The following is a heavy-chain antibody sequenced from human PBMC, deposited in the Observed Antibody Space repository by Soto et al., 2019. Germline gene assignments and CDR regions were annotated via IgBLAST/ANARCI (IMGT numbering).Heavy chain of an antibody. CDR3: VKDGSSGWPYYYGMDV. J-gene: IGHJ6*02. V-gene: IGHV3-30*18. Sequence: GGSLRLSCAASGFTFSCYGMHWARQAPGKGLEWVAVISYDGSNKYYADSMKGRFTISRDNSKNTLFLQMSSLRAEDTAVYYCVKDGSSGWPYYYGMDVWGQGTTVTVSS. D-gene: IGHD6-19*01. CDR2: ISYDGSNK. CDR1: GFTFSCYG.